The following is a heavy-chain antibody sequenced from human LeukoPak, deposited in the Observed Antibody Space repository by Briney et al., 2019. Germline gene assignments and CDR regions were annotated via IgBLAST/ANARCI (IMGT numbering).Heavy chain of an antibody. CDR1: GYTFTSYY. CDR3: ARGVVATVYDY. D-gene: IGHD5-12*01. V-gene: IGHV1-46*01. CDR2: INLSGGST. J-gene: IGHJ4*02. Sequence: ASVKVSCKASGYTFTSYYMHWVRQAPGQGLEWMGIINLSGGSTSYAQKFQGRVTMTRDMSTSTVYMELSSLRSEDTAVYYCARGVVATVYDYWGQGTLVTVSS.